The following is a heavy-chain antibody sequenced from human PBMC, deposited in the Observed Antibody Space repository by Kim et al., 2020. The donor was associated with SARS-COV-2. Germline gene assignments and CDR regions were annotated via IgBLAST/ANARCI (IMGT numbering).Heavy chain of an antibody. CDR2: ISTIGNDT. CDR1: GFTFSSYA. Sequence: GGSLRLSCAASGFTFSSYAMSWVRQAPGKGLGWVSAISTIGNDTYYADSVKGRFTISRDNSKNTLYLQMNSLRAEDTAVYYCAREEALCSGGSCYSDVAYWGQGTLVTLSS. CDR3: AREEALCSGGSCYSDVAY. D-gene: IGHD2-15*01. V-gene: IGHV3-23*01. J-gene: IGHJ4*02.